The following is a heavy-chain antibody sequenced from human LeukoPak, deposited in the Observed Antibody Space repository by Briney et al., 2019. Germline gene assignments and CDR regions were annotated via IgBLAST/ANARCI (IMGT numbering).Heavy chain of an antibody. J-gene: IGHJ3*01. CDR3: ARGLDIGLRGAFDV. CDR2: IPGSGFTT. CDR1: GFTFSDFW. Sequence: GGSLRLSCAGSGFTFSDFWMTWVRQAPGKGLEWVSAIPGSGFTTFYADSVKGRFTISRDNSKNTLYLQMDSLRADDTAVYFCARGLDIGLRGAFDVWGQGTMVTVSS. D-gene: IGHD2-2*03. V-gene: IGHV3-23*01.